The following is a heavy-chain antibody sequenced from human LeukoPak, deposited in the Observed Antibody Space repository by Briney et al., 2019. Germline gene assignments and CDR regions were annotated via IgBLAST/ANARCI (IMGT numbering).Heavy chain of an antibody. V-gene: IGHV3-15*01. Sequence: PGGSLRLPCAASGFTFSNAWMSWVRQAPGKGLEWVGRIKSKTDGGTTDYAAPVKGRFTISRDDSKNTLYLQMNSLKTEDTAVYYCTRDVVPPSFLQDYWGQGTLVTVSS. CDR1: GFTFSNAW. D-gene: IGHD2-2*01. J-gene: IGHJ4*02. CDR3: TRDVVPPSFLQDY. CDR2: IKSKTDGGTT.